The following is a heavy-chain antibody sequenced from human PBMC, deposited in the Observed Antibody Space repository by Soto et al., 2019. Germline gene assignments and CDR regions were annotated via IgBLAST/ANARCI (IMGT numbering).Heavy chain of an antibody. CDR3: ARDKDIVVVPAARETYYYYGMDV. J-gene: IGHJ6*02. CDR1: GFTFSSYS. Sequence: EEQLVESGGGLVQPGGSLRLSCAASGFTFSSYSMNWVRQAPGKGLEWVSYISSSTSTIYYADSVKGRFTISRDNAKSSLFLQMHSLRDEDTAVYYCARDKDIVVVPAARETYYYYGMDVWGQGTTVTVSS. CDR2: ISSSTSTI. V-gene: IGHV3-48*02. D-gene: IGHD2-2*01.